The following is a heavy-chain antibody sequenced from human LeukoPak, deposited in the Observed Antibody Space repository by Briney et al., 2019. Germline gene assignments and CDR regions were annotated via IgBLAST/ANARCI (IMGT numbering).Heavy chain of an antibody. D-gene: IGHD3-10*01. CDR3: ARDVGNFGSGTAYFDS. V-gene: IGHV3-33*01. CDR2: IWYDGSKK. CDR1: GFTFSNNG. J-gene: IGHJ4*02. Sequence: RGSPCPSCVASGFTFSNNGMHWVRQAPGKGLEWVALIWYDGSKKHYGDSVKGRFTISRDDSKNTLYLQMNGLRAEDTAVYYCARDVGNFGSGTAYFDSWGQENRLTVSS.